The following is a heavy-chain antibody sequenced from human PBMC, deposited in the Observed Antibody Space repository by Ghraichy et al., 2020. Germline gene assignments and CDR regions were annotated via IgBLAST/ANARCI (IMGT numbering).Heavy chain of an antibody. D-gene: IGHD6-6*01. V-gene: IGHV4-39*01. CDR1: GGSISSSSYY. J-gene: IGHJ4*02. CDR3: ARHEAAEYIDY. Sequence: SETLSLTCSVSGGSISSSSYYWGWIRQPPGKGLEWIGSIYDSGSIYYNPSLKSRVSISVDASENQISLELSSVTAADTAVYYCARHEAAEYIDYWGQGTLVTVSS. CDR2: IYDSGSI.